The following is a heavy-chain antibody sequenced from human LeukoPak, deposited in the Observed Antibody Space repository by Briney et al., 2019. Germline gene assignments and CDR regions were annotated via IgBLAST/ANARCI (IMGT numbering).Heavy chain of an antibody. V-gene: IGHV4-59*01. CDR3: ARDDDFWLDY. CDR1: GGSISSYY. J-gene: IGHJ4*02. Sequence: ASETLSLTCTVSGGSISSYYWSWIRQPPGKGLEWIGYIYYSGSTNYNPSLKSRVTISVDTSKNQFSLKLSSVTAADTAVYYCARDDDFWLDYWGQGTLVTVSS. CDR2: IYYSGST. D-gene: IGHD3-3*01.